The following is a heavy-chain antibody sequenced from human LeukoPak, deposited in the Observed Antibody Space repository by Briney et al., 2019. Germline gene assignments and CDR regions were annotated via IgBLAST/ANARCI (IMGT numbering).Heavy chain of an antibody. CDR2: ISYDVINK. Sequence: GGSLRLSCAASGFTFSSYGMHWVRQAPGKGLEGVAVISYDVINKYYADSVKGRFTISRDNSKNTLYLQMNSLRAEDTAVYYCAKESRGSSWILPYYYYGMDVWGQGTTVTVSS. D-gene: IGHD6-13*01. CDR1: GFTFSSYG. J-gene: IGHJ6*02. V-gene: IGHV3-30*18. CDR3: AKESRGSSWILPYYYYGMDV.